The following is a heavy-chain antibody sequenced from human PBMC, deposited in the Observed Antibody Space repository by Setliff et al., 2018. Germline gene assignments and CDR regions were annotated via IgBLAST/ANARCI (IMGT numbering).Heavy chain of an antibody. D-gene: IGHD1-26*01. CDR3: ARGEGGSYLGAYYYYMDV. J-gene: IGHJ6*03. Sequence: SETLSLTCAVYGGSFSGYYWSWIRQPPGKGLEWIGEINHSGSTNYNPSLKSRVTISVDTSKNQFSLKLSSVTAADTAVYYCARGEGGSYLGAYYYYMDVWGKGTTVTVSS. CDR2: INHSGST. V-gene: IGHV4-34*01. CDR1: GGSFSGYY.